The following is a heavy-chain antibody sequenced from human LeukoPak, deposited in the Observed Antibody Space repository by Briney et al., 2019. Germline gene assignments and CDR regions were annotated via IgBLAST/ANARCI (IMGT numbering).Heavy chain of an antibody. V-gene: IGHV5-51*01. CDR3: ANTYCSGGSCYGFDY. CDR1: GYSFTSYW. D-gene: IGHD2-15*01. J-gene: IGHJ4*02. CDR2: IYPGDSDT. Sequence: KTGESLKISCKGSGYSFTSYWIGWVRQMPGKGLEWMGIIYPGDSDTRYSPSFQGQVTISADKSISTAYLQWSSLKASDTAMYYCANTYCSGGSCYGFDYWGQGTLDTVSS.